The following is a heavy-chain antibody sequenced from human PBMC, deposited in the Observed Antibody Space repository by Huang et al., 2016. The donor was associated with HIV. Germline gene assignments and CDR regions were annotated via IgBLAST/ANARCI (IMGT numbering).Heavy chain of an antibody. CDR2: INNGGSR. J-gene: IGHJ2*01. CDR3: VRGPRYVSADWYARLRNYWFFDL. CDR1: GGSFTNYY. V-gene: IGHV4-34*01. Sequence: QQQLQQWGAGLLKPSETLSLTCAVYGGSFTNYYWGWIRQPPGKGLEWIGEINNGGSRQYSPSLKSRVTISLDTSKNQVALKLRSVSAADTAVYYCVRGPRYVSADWYARLRNYWFFDLWGRGSLVSVSS. D-gene: IGHD3-9*01.